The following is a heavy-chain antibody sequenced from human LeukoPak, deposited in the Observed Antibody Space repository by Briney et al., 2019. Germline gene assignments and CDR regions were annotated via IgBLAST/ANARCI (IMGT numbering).Heavy chain of an antibody. V-gene: IGHV3-48*01. J-gene: IGHJ2*01. CDR1: GFTFSSYS. CDR3: ARRLWGAWVTTISWYFDL. D-gene: IGHD4-17*01. Sequence: GGSLRLSCAASGFTFSSYSMNWVRQAPGKGLEWVSYISSSSSTIYYADSVKGRFTISRDNAKNSLYLQMNSLRAEDTAVYYCARRLWGAWVTTISWYFDLWGRGTLVTVSS. CDR2: ISSSSSTI.